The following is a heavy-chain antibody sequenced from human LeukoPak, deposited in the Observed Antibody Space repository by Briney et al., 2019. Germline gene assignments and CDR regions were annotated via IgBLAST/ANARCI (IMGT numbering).Heavy chain of an antibody. CDR3: ARGVAAQAPHFDY. V-gene: IGHV4-59*01. Sequence: KPSETLSLTCTVSGGSLNTYSWSWIRQPPGKGLEWIGFIYYSGSTNYTPSLKGRVTISVDTSKNQFSLKLSSVTAADTAVYYCARGVAAQAPHFDYWGQGTLVTVSS. CDR2: IYYSGST. CDR1: GGSLNTYS. D-gene: IGHD6-13*01. J-gene: IGHJ4*02.